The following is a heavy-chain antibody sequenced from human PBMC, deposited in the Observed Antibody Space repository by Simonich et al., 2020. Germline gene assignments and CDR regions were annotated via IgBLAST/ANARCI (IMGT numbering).Heavy chain of an antibody. Sequence: QLQLQESGPGLVKPSETLSLTCTVSGGSISSSSYYWGWIRQPPGKGLEWIGSIYYSGRTYYNPSLTSRVTISVDTSKNQFSLKLSSVTAADTAVYYCARHAGFAFDIWGQGTMVTVSS. CDR2: IYYSGRT. D-gene: IGHD6-13*01. V-gene: IGHV4-39*01. CDR1: GGSISSSSYY. J-gene: IGHJ3*02. CDR3: ARHAGFAFDI.